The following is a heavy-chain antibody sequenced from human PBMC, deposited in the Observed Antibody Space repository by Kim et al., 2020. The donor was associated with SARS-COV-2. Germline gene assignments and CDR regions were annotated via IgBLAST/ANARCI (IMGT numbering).Heavy chain of an antibody. D-gene: IGHD6-19*01. V-gene: IGHV5-10-1*01. J-gene: IGHJ4*02. CDR3: ARHSSGWYLFDY. Sequence: NYSPSFQGHVTISADKSISTAYLQWSSLKASDTAMYYCARHSSGWYLFDYWGQGTLVTVSS.